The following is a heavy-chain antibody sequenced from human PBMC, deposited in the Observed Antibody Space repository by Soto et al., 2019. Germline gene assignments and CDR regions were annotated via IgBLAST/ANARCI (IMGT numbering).Heavy chain of an antibody. J-gene: IGHJ4*02. CDR1: GGSISSGDYY. CDR3: ARGLKRGGYSYGPREYYFDY. V-gene: IGHV4-30-4*01. Sequence: SETLSLTCTVSGGSISSGDYYWSWIRQPPGKGLEWIGYIYYSGSTNYNPSLKSRVTISVDTSKNQFSLKLSSVTAADTAVYYCARGLKRGGYSYGPREYYFDYWGQGTLVTVSS. D-gene: IGHD5-18*01. CDR2: IYYSGST.